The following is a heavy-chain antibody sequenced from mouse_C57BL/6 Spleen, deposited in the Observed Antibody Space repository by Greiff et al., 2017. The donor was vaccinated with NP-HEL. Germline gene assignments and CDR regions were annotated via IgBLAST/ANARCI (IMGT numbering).Heavy chain of an antibody. J-gene: IGHJ3*01. D-gene: IGHD1-1*01. CDR2: ISYDGSN. Sequence: DVQLQESGPGLVKPSQSLSLTCSVTGYSITSGYYWNWIRQFPGNKLEWMGYISYDGSNNYNPSLKNRISITRDTSKNQFFLKLNSVTTEDTATYYCASPYYYGTPFAYWGQGTLVTVSA. CDR1: GYSITSGYY. CDR3: ASPYYYGTPFAY. V-gene: IGHV3-6*01.